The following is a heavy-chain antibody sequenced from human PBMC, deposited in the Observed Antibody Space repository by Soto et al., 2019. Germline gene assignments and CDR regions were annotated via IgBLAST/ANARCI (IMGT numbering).Heavy chain of an antibody. J-gene: IGHJ5*02. CDR1: GASISSAY. Sequence: QVQLQESGPGLLNPSETLSLTCTVSGASISSAYWSWIRQPPGKGLEWIGDIYYSGTAKYNPSLKSRVTISVDTSKNQFSLRLTSATAADTAVYYCARDAGGGYNWFDPWGQGTLVTVSS. CDR2: IYYSGTA. CDR3: ARDAGGGYNWFDP. D-gene: IGHD3-10*01. V-gene: IGHV4-59*01.